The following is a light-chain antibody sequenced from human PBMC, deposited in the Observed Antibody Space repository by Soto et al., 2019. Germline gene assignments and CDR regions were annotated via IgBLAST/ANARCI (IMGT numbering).Light chain of an antibody. CDR1: QDITAS. CDR2: SAS. CDR3: QKFNTAPLT. Sequence: DIQMTQSPSSLSASVGDRVTITCRASQDITASLAWYQQKPGQVPKLLIYSASTLPSGVPAPFSGSGSGTDFTLTISSLQPEDVATYFCQKFNTAPLTFGQGTRLEIK. V-gene: IGKV1-27*01. J-gene: IGKJ5*01.